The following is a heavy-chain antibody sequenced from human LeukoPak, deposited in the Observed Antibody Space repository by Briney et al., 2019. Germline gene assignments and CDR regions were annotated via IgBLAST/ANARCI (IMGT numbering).Heavy chain of an antibody. CDR3: AREGHSGSYQH. CDR1: GGSISGYY. D-gene: IGHD1-26*01. Sequence: SETLSLTCTVSGGSISGYYWSWIRQPPGKGLEWIGYIYYSGSTNYNPSLKSRVTISVDTSKNQFSLKLSSVTAADTAVYYCAREGHSGSYQHWGQGTLVTVSS. CDR2: IYYSGST. V-gene: IGHV4-59*01. J-gene: IGHJ1*01.